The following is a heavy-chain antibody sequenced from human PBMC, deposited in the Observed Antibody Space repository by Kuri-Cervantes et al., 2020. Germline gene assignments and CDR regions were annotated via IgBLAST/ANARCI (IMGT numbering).Heavy chain of an antibody. J-gene: IGHJ4*02. CDR2: INHDGRT. CDR1: GGTFSGYF. V-gene: IGHV4-34*01. Sequence: SETLSLTCAVYGGTFSGYFWSWIRQSPEKGLEWIGEINHDGRTNYNPSLKGRVTISQDTSKNQFSLKLSSVTAADTAVYYCARRGRYSSSSDFDSWGQGTLVTVSS. CDR3: ARRGRYSSSSDFDS. D-gene: IGHD6-6*01.